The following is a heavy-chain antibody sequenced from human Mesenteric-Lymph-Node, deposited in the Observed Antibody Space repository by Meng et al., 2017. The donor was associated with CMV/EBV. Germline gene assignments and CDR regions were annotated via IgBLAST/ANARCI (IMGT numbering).Heavy chain of an antibody. Sequence: TCAVYGGSFSGYYWSWIRQPPGKGLEWIGEINHSGSNNYNPSLKSRVTISVDTSKNQFSLKLSSVTAADTAVYYCARVRSWSNYFDYWGQGTLVTVSS. J-gene: IGHJ4*02. CDR1: GGSFSGYY. D-gene: IGHD6-13*01. CDR3: ARVRSWSNYFDY. CDR2: INHSGSN. V-gene: IGHV4-34*01.